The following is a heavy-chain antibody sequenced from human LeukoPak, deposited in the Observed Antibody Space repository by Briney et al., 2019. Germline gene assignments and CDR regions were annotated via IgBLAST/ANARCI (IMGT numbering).Heavy chain of an antibody. CDR2: IIPIFGTA. Sequence: ASVKVSCKASGGTFSSYAISWVRQAPGQGLEWMGGIIPIFGTANYAQKFQGRVTITTDESTSTAYMELSSLRSEDTAVYYCARERDYDFWSGDITFFDYWGQGTLVTVSS. V-gene: IGHV1-69*05. CDR3: ARERDYDFWSGDITFFDY. J-gene: IGHJ4*02. D-gene: IGHD3-3*01. CDR1: GGTFSSYA.